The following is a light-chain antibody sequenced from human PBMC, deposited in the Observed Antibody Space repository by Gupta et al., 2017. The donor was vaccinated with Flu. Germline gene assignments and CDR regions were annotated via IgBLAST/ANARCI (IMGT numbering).Light chain of an antibody. V-gene: IGLV1-44*01. Sequence: QSSLIQPPSASETPVLRVTISCSGTRSNIGTNTVNWYQQIPGTDPKLLAYAKDQRPDGVPDRFEGQKVCTYDYPELRGRQYEDNTEYSGGEWGDSLRGYHVFRIETKVTVL. CDR1: RSNIGTNT. CDR2: AKD. CDR3: GEWGDSLRGYHV. J-gene: IGLJ1*01.